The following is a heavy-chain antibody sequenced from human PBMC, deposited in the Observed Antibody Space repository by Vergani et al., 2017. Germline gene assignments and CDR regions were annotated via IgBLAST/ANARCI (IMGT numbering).Heavy chain of an antibody. CDR1: GGSISSYY. J-gene: IGHJ4*02. Sequence: QVQLQESGPGLVKPSETLSLTCTVSGGSISSYYWSWIRQPPGKGLEWIRYIYYSGSTNYNHSLKSRVTISVDTSKNQFSLKLSSVTAADTAVYYCARGGFTVTPYYFDYWGQGTLVTVSS. V-gene: IGHV4-59*01. CDR3: ARGGFTVTPYYFDY. CDR2: IYYSGST. D-gene: IGHD4-17*01.